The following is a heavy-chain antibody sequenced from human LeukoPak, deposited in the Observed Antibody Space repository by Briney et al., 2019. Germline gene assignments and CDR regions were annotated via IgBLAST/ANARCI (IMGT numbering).Heavy chain of an antibody. CDR1: GYSFATYW. CDR3: ARARYCSGGSCYAEY. D-gene: IGHD2-15*01. CDR2: IYPADSNT. Sequence: GESLKISCTGSGYSFATYWIAWVRQMPGKGLEWMGIIYPADSNTRYSPSFKGQVTISADKSNSTAYLQWSSLKASDTAMYYCARARYCSGGSCYAEYWGQGTLVTVSS. V-gene: IGHV5-51*01. J-gene: IGHJ4*02.